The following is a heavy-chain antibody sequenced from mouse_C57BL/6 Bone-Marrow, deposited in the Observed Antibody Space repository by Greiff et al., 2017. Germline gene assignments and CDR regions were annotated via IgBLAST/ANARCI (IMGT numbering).Heavy chain of an antibody. Sequence: QVQLQQSGAELVRPGASVKLSCKASGYTFTDYYINWVKQRPGQGLEWIARIYPGSGNTYYNEKFKGKATLTAEKSSSTAYMQLSSLTSEDSAVYFCARWRYYGSSNYDYWGQGTTLTVSS. CDR3: ARWRYYGSSNYDY. CDR2: IYPGSGNT. D-gene: IGHD1-1*01. J-gene: IGHJ2*01. CDR1: GYTFTDYY. V-gene: IGHV1-76*01.